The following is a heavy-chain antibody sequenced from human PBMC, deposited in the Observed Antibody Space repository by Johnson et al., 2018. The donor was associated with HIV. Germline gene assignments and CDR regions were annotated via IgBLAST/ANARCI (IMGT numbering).Heavy chain of an antibody. Sequence: VQLVESGGGLVQPGGSLRLSCAASGFTFSSYAMYWVRQAPGKGLDYVSAISSNGNSTDYANSVKGRFTISRDKSKNTLYLQMGSLRAEDTAVYYCAKPPSMGADAFDIWGQGTMVTVSS. D-gene: IGHD3-16*01. CDR3: AKPPSMGADAFDI. CDR2: ISSNGNST. CDR1: GFTFSSYA. V-gene: IGHV3-64*01. J-gene: IGHJ3*02.